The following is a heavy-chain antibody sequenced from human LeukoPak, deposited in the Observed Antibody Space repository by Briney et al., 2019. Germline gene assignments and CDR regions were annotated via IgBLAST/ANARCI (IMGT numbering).Heavy chain of an antibody. CDR2: INPNSGGT. J-gene: IGHJ3*02. D-gene: IGHD2-15*01. CDR1: GYTFTGYY. CDR3: ARGVVVVVAATGAFDI. Sequence: ASVKVSCKASGYTFTGYYMHWVRQAPGQGLEWMGWINPNSGGTNYAQKFQGRVTMTGDTSISTAYMELSRLRSDDTAVYYCARGVVVVVAATGAFDIWGQGTMVTVSS. V-gene: IGHV1-2*02.